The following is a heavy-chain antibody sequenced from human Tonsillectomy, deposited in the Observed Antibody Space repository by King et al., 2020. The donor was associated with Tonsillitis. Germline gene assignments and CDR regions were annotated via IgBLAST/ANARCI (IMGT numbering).Heavy chain of an antibody. V-gene: IGHV3-23*04. D-gene: IGHD4-17*01. J-gene: IGHJ4*02. CDR2: ISTSGAST. CDR3: AKARDYGNLGFDS. CDR1: GFTFNDYD. Sequence: VQLVESGGGLAQPGGSLSLSCAASGFTFNDYDMNWVRQAPGKGLEWVSTISTSGASTYLADSVRGRFTVSRDNSNNTLYLHINSLRAEDTAVYYCAKARDYGNLGFDSWGQGTLVTVSS.